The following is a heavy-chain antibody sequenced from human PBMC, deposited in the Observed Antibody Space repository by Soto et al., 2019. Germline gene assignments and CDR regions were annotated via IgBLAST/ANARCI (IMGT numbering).Heavy chain of an antibody. J-gene: IGHJ4*02. D-gene: IGHD1-26*01. CDR2: IIPIFGTA. CDR3: ARVGGGSYQIDF. V-gene: IGHV1-69*01. Sequence: QVQLVQSGAEVKKPGSSVKVSCKASGGTFSSYAISWVRQAPGQGLEWMGGIIPIFGTANYAQKFQGRVTITADESTSTADMALSSLRCADTAVYYCARVGGGSYQIDFRGPGTLVTVSS. CDR1: GGTFSSYA.